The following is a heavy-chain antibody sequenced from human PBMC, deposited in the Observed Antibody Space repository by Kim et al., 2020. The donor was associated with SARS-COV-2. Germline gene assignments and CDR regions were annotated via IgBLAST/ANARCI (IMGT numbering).Heavy chain of an antibody. CDR3: ARRGGYDSSGYYYGTWYFDL. Sequence: SETLSLTCTVSGASISSYYWSWIRQPPGKGLEWIGYIYYSGSTNYNPSFNSRVTISVDTSKNQFSLKLSSVTAADTAVYYCARRGGYDSSGYYYGTWYFDLWGRGTLVTVSP. D-gene: IGHD3-22*01. CDR2: IYYSGST. CDR1: GASISSYY. V-gene: IGHV4-59*08. J-gene: IGHJ2*01.